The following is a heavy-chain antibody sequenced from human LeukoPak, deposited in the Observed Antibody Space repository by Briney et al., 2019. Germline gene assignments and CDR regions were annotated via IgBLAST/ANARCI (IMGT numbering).Heavy chain of an antibody. CDR1: GYTLTELS. Sequence: GASVKVSCKVSGYTLTELSMHWVRQAPGKGLEWMGGFDPEDGETIYAQKFQGRVTMTEDTSTDTAYMELSSLRSEDTAVYYCATGGSGYYDSSGLAFDIWGQGTMVTVSS. V-gene: IGHV1-24*01. CDR3: ATGGSGYYDSSGLAFDI. J-gene: IGHJ3*02. CDR2: FDPEDGET. D-gene: IGHD3-22*01.